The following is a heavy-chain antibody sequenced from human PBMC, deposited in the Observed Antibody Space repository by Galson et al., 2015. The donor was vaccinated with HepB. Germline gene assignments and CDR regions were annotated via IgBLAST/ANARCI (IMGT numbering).Heavy chain of an antibody. Sequence: SLRLSCAASGFTFSSYWMSWVRQAPGKGLEWVANIKQDGSEKYYVDSVKGRFTISRDNAKNSLYLQMNSLRAEDTAVYYCARDGEVGATFFNWFDPWGQGTLVTVSS. J-gene: IGHJ5*02. D-gene: IGHD1-26*01. V-gene: IGHV3-7*01. CDR2: IKQDGSEK. CDR1: GFTFSSYW. CDR3: ARDGEVGATFFNWFDP.